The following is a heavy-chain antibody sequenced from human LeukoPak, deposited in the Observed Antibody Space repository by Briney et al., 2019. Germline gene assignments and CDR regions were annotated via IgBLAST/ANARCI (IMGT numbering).Heavy chain of an antibody. Sequence: PGGSLRLSCAASGFTFSSYAMSWVRQAPGKGLEWVSAISGSGGSTYYADSVKGRFTISRDNSKNTLYLQMNSLRAEDTAVYYCAKVQCREVRGVIITQYYYYYMDVWGKGTTVTVSS. CDR3: AKVQCREVRGVIITQYYYYYMDV. V-gene: IGHV3-23*01. J-gene: IGHJ6*03. CDR1: GFTFSSYA. CDR2: ISGSGGST. D-gene: IGHD3-10*01.